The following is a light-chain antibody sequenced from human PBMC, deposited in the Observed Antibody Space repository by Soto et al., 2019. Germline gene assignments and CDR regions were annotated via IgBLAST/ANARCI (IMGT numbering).Light chain of an antibody. CDR3: QQLNSYPGT. CDR2: AAS. V-gene: IGKV1-9*01. Sequence: DITMTQSPSSLSASVGDRVTITCRASQSISTYLNWYQQKPGKAPKLLIYAASTLQSGVPSRFSGSGSGTEFTLTISSLQPEDFATYYCQQLNSYPGTFGQGTRLEIK. J-gene: IGKJ5*01. CDR1: QSISTY.